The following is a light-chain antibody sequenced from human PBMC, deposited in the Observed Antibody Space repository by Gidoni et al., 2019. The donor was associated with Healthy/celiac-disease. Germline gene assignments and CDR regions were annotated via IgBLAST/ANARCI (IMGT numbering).Light chain of an antibody. CDR2: GAS. J-gene: IGKJ1*01. CDR1: QSVSSSY. CDR3: QHPGT. V-gene: IGKV3-20*01. Sequence: IVLTQSPGTLSLSPGERATLSCRASQSVSSSYLAWYQQKPGQAPRLLIYGASSRATGIPDRFSGSGSGTDFTLTISRLEPEDFAVYYCQHPGTFGQGTKVEIK.